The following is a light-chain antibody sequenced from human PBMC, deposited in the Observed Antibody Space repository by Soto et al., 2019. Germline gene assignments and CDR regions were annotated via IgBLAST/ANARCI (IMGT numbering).Light chain of an antibody. Sequence: QSALTQPPSASGSPGQSVTISCTGTSSDVGAYNYVSWYQQYPDKAPKLMIYEVSKRPSGVPDRFSGSKSGKTASLTVSGLQPEDEADYYCTSYADSNIWVFGGGTKLTVL. CDR3: TSYADSNIWV. CDR2: EVS. J-gene: IGLJ3*02. CDR1: SSDVGAYNY. V-gene: IGLV2-8*01.